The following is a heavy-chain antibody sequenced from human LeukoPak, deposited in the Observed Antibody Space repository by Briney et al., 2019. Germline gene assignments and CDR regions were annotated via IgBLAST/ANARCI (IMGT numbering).Heavy chain of an antibody. D-gene: IGHD6-19*01. J-gene: IGHJ6*03. CDR1: GGTFSSYT. CDR3: AGAQAVAGPIDYYYMDV. V-gene: IGHV1-69*02. CDR2: IIPILGIA. Sequence: SVRVSCKASGGTFSSYTISWVRQAPGQGLEWMGRIIPILGIANYAQKFQGRVTITADKSTSTAYMELSSLRSEDTAVYYCAGAQAVAGPIDYYYMDVWGKGTTVTVSS.